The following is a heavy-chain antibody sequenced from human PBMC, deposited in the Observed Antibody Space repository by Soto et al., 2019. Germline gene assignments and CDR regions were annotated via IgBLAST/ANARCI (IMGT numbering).Heavy chain of an antibody. V-gene: IGHV3-23*01. CDR1: GFTFSTFA. CDR3: AKLTSGSSWFY. J-gene: IGHJ4*02. Sequence: GSLRLSCAASGFTFSTFAMTWVRQAPGKGLEWVSSIDSSGSFTYYADSVKGRFTISRDNSKNTLYLQMNSLRAEDTAIYYCAKLTSGSSWFYWGQGTLVTVSS. D-gene: IGHD6-13*01. CDR2: IDSSGSFT.